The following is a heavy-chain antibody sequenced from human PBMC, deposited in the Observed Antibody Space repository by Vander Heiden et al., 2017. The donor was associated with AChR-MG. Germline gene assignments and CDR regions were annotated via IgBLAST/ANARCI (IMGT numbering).Heavy chain of an antibody. V-gene: IGHV4-31*03. D-gene: IGHD3-22*01. Sequence: QVQLHESGPGLVKPSQTLSLTCTVSGGSISSVGYYWSWIRQHPGKGLEWIGYIYYSGSTYYNPSLKSRVTRAVDTSKNQFSRKLSSVTAADTAVYYCARVDMRGGYYSDYWGQGTRVTVSS. CDR3: ARVDMRGGYYSDY. CDR1: GGSISSVGYY. J-gene: IGHJ4*02. CDR2: IYYSGST.